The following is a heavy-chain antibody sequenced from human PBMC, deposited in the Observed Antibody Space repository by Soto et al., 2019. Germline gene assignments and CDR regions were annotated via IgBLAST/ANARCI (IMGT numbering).Heavy chain of an antibody. CDR1: GSSFISSG. D-gene: IGHD1-26*01. J-gene: IGHJ4*02. CDR2: LSYDGNFA. CDR3: AKGWFRSSDY. Sequence: QMQLVESGGAVVQPGMSLRVSCAASGSSFISSGMHWVRQARDKGLEWVASLSYDGNFAHYADSVKGRFTISRDNSRKTLYLDMKSLRPDDSAVYCCAKGWFRSSDYWGQGTLVTVSS. V-gene: IGHV3-30*18.